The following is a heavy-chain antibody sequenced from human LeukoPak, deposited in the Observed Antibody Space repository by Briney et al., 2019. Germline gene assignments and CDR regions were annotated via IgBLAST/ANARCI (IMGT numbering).Heavy chain of an antibody. CDR2: ISSSSGYI. J-gene: IGHJ4*02. D-gene: IGHD1-26*01. Sequence: GGSLRLSCAASGFTFSSYSMSWVRQAPGKGLEWVSSISSSSGYIYYADSVKGRFTISGDNAKNSLYLQMNSLRAEDTAVYYCARDEAVGASDYCGQGTLVTVSS. CDR3: ARDEAVGASDY. CDR1: GFTFSSYS. V-gene: IGHV3-21*01.